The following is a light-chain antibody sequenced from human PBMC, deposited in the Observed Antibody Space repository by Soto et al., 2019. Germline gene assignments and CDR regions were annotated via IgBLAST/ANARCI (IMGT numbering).Light chain of an antibody. Sequence: ENVLTQSPATLSLSPGGRATLSCRASQSISTYLAWYQHKPGQAPRLLMYEASSRATGVPPRFSGSGSGTDFTLTISSLQPEDFAAYYCQQETFGQGTKVDIK. V-gene: IGKV3-11*01. J-gene: IGKJ1*01. CDR2: EAS. CDR1: QSISTY. CDR3: QQET.